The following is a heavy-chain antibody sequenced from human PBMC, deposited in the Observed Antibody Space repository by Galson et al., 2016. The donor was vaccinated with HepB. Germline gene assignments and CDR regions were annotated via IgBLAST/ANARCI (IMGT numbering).Heavy chain of an antibody. CDR1: GYTRTDFG. Sequence: SVKVSCKVSGYTRTDFGIHWVRQAPGKGLEWMGGFDPEDGETIYAQNFLGRVTMTEDTSTGKVYMQLSSLRSEDTAIYFCATVSGSGSPNFYFDYWGQGTLVTVSS. CDR2: FDPEDGET. CDR3: ATVSGSGSPNFYFDY. V-gene: IGHV1-24*01. D-gene: IGHD3-10*01. J-gene: IGHJ4*02.